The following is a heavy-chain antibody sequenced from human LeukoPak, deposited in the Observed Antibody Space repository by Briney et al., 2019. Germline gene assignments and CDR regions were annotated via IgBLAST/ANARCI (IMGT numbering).Heavy chain of an antibody. CDR2: ITGSGDSI. J-gene: IGHJ4*02. Sequence: GGSLRLSCAASGFTFTTYAMSWVRQATGKGLEWVSSITGSGDSIYYADSVKGRFTISRDNSKNTLYLQMNSLRAEDTAVYHCARDGGSYLQPTDYWGQGTLVTVSS. CDR3: ARDGGSYLQPTDY. V-gene: IGHV3-23*01. CDR1: GFTFTTYA. D-gene: IGHD1-26*01.